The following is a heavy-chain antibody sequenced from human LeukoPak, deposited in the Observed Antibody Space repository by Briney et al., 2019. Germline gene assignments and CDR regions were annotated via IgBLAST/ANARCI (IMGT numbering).Heavy chain of an antibody. CDR2: IDGDGSST. V-gene: IGHV3-74*01. J-gene: IGHJ4*02. Sequence: GGSLTLSCAASGFAFNTYWMHWVRQAPGKGLVWVSRIDGDGSSTSYADSVKGRFTISRDNAKHTLYLQMNSLRAEDTAVYYCARDRGYSFDYWGQGTLLTVSS. CDR3: ARDRGYSFDY. D-gene: IGHD6-13*01. CDR1: GFAFNTYW.